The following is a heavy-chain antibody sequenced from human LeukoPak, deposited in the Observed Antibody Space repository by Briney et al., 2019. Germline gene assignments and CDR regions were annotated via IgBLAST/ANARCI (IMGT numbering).Heavy chain of an antibody. CDR1: GFTFSIYE. D-gene: IGHD1-1*01. J-gene: IGHJ6*03. Sequence: GGSLRLSCAASGFTFSIYEINWVRQAPGKGLEWLSHISTSGSSVHYADSVKGRFTISRDNAENSLYLQMDSLRVEDTAVYFCARDATTELGTVYMDVWGKGTTVTISS. V-gene: IGHV3-48*03. CDR3: ARDATTELGTVYMDV. CDR2: ISTSGSSV.